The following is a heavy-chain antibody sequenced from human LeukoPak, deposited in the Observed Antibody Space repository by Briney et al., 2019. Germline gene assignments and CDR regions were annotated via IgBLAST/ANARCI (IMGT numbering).Heavy chain of an antibody. Sequence: PGGSLRLSCAASGFTVSSNHINWVRQAPGKGLEWVSVIYSGGSTYYADFVKGRFTISRDNAKKSLYLQMNSLRAEDTAVYYCARGRYDSRIFDYWGQGTLVTVSS. CDR2: IYSGGST. J-gene: IGHJ4*02. D-gene: IGHD3-22*01. CDR3: ARGRYDSRIFDY. CDR1: GFTVSSNH. V-gene: IGHV3-66*01.